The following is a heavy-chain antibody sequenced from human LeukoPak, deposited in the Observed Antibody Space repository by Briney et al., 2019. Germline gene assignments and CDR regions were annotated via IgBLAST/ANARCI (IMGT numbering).Heavy chain of an antibody. V-gene: IGHV4-59*02. CDR2: IYYSGSP. J-gene: IGHJ3*02. CDR1: GFTVSSNY. Sequence: GSLRLSCAASGFTVSSNYMSWVRQAPGKGLEWIGYIYYSGSPNYSPSLESRVTISVDTSKSQFSLRLSSVTAADTAVYYCARVEAGYFDAFDIWGQGTMVTVSS. D-gene: IGHD6-13*01. CDR3: ARVEAGYFDAFDI.